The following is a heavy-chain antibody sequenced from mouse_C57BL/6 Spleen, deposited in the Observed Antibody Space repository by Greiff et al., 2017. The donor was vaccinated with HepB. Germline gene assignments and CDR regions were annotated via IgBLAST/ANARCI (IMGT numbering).Heavy chain of an antibody. CDR2: ISSGGDYI. CDR3: TRAPTYYYGSVYYFDY. V-gene: IGHV5-9-1*02. J-gene: IGHJ2*01. D-gene: IGHD1-1*01. Sequence: EVKLVESGEGLVKPGGSLKLSCAASGFTFSSYAMSWVRQTPEKRLEWVAYISSGGDYIYYADTVKGRFTISRDNARNTLYLQMRSLKSEDTAMYYCTRAPTYYYGSVYYFDYWGQGTTLTVSS. CDR1: GFTFSSYA.